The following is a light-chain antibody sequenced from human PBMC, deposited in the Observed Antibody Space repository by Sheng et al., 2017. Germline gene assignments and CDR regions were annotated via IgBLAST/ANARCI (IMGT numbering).Light chain of an antibody. CDR2: DAS. CDR1: QSVSTNY. J-gene: IGKJ4*01. CDR3: QHYGSSPLT. V-gene: IGKV3-20*01. Sequence: EIVLTQSPGTLSLSPGERATLSCRASQSVSTNYLAWYQQKPGQAPRLLIYDASTRATGIPDRFSGSGSGTDFTLTISGLEPEDFAVYYCQHYGSSPLTFGGGTKVEIK.